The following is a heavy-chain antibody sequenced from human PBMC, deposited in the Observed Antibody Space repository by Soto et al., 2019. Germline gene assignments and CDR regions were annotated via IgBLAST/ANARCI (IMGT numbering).Heavy chain of an antibody. CDR3: ARAMGDWGTYYYYYGMDV. V-gene: IGHV4-59*01. CDR2: VYYSGAT. CDR1: SDSMTNNY. J-gene: IGHJ6*02. D-gene: IGHD3-16*01. Sequence: SDTLSLTCTVSSDSMTNNYWGWIRQPPGKGLEWIGYVYYSGATNYNPSLKSRVSMSPDPSRNQFSLKLTSVTAADTAVYYCARAMGDWGTYYYYYGMDVWGQGTMVTVSS.